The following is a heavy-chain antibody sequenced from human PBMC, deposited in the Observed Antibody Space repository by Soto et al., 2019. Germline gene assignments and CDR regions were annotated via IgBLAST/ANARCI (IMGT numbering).Heavy chain of an antibody. CDR1: GGSISSSSYY. V-gene: IGHV4-39*01. CDR2: IYYSGST. D-gene: IGHD5-12*01. Sequence: PSETLSLTCTVSGGSISSSSYYWGWIRQPPGKGLEWIGSIYYSGSTYYNPSLKSRVTISVDTSKNQFSLKLSSVTAADTAVYYCASRSNSGYDYDHWYFDLWGRGTLVTVSS. CDR3: ASRSNSGYDYDHWYFDL. J-gene: IGHJ2*01.